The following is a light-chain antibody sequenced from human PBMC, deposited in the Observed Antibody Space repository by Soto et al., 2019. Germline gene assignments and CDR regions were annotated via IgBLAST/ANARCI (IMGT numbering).Light chain of an antibody. CDR3: QQYGTSPWT. CDR2: AAS. Sequence: DIVLTQSPGTLSLSPGERATLSCRASQSVSSSSFAWYQQKPGQAPRLLIYAASSRATGIPDRFSGSGSGTDFTLTICRLEPEDFALYYCQQYGTSPWTFGQGTKVEIK. CDR1: QSVSSSS. J-gene: IGKJ1*01. V-gene: IGKV3-20*01.